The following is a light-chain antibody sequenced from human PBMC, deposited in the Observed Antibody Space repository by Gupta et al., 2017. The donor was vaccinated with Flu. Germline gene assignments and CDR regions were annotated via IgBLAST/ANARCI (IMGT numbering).Light chain of an antibody. CDR2: PVS. Sequence: VSLGPPGSIAVRSSQGIVYVDGNTALHWFKQGPGQSPRLLIDPVSYRESRVPYRFSGCGSGTNLTLNIIRVEAEDVGIYFCMHGAHWTWAFGPGTTVDTK. J-gene: IGKJ1*01. V-gene: IGKV2-30*01. CDR3: MHGAHWTWA. CDR1: QGIVYVDGNTA.